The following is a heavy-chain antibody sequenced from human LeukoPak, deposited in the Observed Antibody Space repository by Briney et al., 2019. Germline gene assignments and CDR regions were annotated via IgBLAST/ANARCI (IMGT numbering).Heavy chain of an antibody. CDR1: GGTLSSYA. V-gene: IGHV1-69*04. J-gene: IGHJ4*02. CDR2: IIPIFGIV. Sequence: GASVKVSCKASGGTLSSYAINWVGQAPGQGLEWIGRIIPIFGIVNYAQNFQGRVTITADKSTNTAYMELSSLRSEDTAFYYCARADSSGYSLDENFDYWGQGTLVTVSS. D-gene: IGHD3-22*01. CDR3: ARADSSGYSLDENFDY.